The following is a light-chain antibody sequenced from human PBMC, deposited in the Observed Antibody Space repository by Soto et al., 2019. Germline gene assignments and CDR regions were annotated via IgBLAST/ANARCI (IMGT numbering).Light chain of an antibody. CDR3: LQDYNYPRT. Sequence: DIQMTQSPSSLSASVGDRVTITCRASQSSSNFLNWYQQKPGKAPKLLIYAASTLQSGVPSRFSGSGSGTDFTLTISSLQPEDFATYYCLQDYNYPRTFGGGTKVDIK. CDR1: QSSSNF. J-gene: IGKJ4*01. V-gene: IGKV1-39*01. CDR2: AAS.